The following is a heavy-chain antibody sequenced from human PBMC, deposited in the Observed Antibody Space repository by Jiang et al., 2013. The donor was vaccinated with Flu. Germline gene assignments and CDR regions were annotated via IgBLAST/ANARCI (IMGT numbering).Heavy chain of an antibody. CDR1: DYPFTRYG. D-gene: IGHD6-19*01. J-gene: IGHJ4*02. V-gene: IGHV1-18*01. Sequence: SGAEVKKPGASVKVSCKGSDYPFTRYGISWVRQAPGQGLEWMGWISVYSSETKYIEKFQGRVTMTTDTSTSTAYMELGSLTSDDTAVYYCARQGYSNDWYHFDYWGQGTLVTVSS. CDR3: ARQGYSNDWYHFDY. CDR2: ISVYSSET.